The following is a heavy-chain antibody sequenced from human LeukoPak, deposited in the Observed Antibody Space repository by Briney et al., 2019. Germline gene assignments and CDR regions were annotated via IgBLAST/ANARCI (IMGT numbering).Heavy chain of an antibody. J-gene: IGHJ5*02. CDR1: GGTSSSYA. V-gene: IGHV1-69*05. CDR3: AREIATTVTYNWFDP. D-gene: IGHD4-17*01. CDR2: IIPIFGTA. Sequence: SVKVSCKASGGTSSSYAISWVRQAPGQGLEWMGGIIPIFGTANYAQKFQGRVTITTDESTSTAYMELSSLRSEDTAVYYCAREIATTVTYNWFDPWGQGTLVTVSS.